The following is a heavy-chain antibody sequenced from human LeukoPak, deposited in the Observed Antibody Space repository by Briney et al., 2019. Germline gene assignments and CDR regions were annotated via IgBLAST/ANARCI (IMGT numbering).Heavy chain of an antibody. D-gene: IGHD6-6*01. V-gene: IGHV3-48*04. J-gene: IGHJ3*02. Sequence: PGGSLRLSCAASGFTFSSYSMNWVRQAPGKGLEWVSYISSSSSTIYYADSVKGRFTISRDNAKNSLYLQMNSLRAEDTAVYYCARAAARRPDDAFDIWGQGTMVTVSS. CDR1: GFTFSSYS. CDR2: ISSSSSTI. CDR3: ARAAARRPDDAFDI.